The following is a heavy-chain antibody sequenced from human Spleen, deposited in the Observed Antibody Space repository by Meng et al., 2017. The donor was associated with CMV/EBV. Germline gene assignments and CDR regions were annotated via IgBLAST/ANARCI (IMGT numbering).Heavy chain of an antibody. CDR3: ARDRGVPAAPDY. J-gene: IGHJ4*02. CDR1: GGSFSGYY. D-gene: IGHD2-2*01. V-gene: IGHV4-34*01. CDR2: INHSGST. Sequence: QVQLQQCGAGLLKPSETLSLTCTVYGGSFSGYYWSWIRQPPGKGLEWIGEINHSGSTNYNPSLKSRVTISVDTSKNQFSLKLSSVTAADTAVYYCARDRGVPAAPDYWGQGTLVTVSS.